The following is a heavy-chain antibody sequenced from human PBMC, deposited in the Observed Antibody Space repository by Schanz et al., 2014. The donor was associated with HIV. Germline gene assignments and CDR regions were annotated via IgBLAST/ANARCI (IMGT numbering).Heavy chain of an antibody. CDR3: EKTSYGWYFEY. J-gene: IGHJ4*02. CDR1: GFTFSTYG. D-gene: IGHD6-19*01. CDR2: ISGSGDIT. Sequence: VQLVESGGRVVQPGRSLRLSCAASGFTFSTYGMHWVRQAPGKGLEWASAISGSGDITYYADSVKGRFTISRDNSKNTVYLQMDSLRAEDTAVYYCEKTSYGWYFEYWGQGTLVTVSS. V-gene: IGHV3-23*04.